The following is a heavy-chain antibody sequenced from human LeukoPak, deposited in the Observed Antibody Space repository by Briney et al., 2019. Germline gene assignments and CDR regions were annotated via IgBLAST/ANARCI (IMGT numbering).Heavy chain of an antibody. J-gene: IGHJ5*02. CDR3: ARENYGRELRVNWFDP. D-gene: IGHD1-26*01. Sequence: PGGSLRLSCAASGFTFSSYSMNWVRQAPGKGLEWVSSISSSSSYIYYADSVKGRFTISRDNAKNSLYLQMTSLRAEDTAVYYCARENYGRELRVNWFDPWGQGTLVTVSS. V-gene: IGHV3-21*01. CDR2: ISSSSSYI. CDR1: GFTFSSYS.